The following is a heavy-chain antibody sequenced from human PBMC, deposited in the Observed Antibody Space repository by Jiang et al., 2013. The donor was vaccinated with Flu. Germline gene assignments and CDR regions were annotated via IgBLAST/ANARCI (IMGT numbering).Heavy chain of an antibody. CDR2: IYYSGST. V-gene: IGHV4-59*01. Sequence: LEWIGYIYYSGSTNYNPSLKSRVTISVDTSKNQFSLKLSSVTAADTAVYYCARAPMVGDYYGMDVWGQGTTVTVSS. CDR3: ARAPMVGDYYGMDV. D-gene: IGHD2-15*01. J-gene: IGHJ6*02.